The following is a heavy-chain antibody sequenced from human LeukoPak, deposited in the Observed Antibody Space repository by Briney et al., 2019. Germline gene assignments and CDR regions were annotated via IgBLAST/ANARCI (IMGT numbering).Heavy chain of an antibody. D-gene: IGHD3-22*01. Sequence: GGSLRLSCAASGFTFSSYWMHWVRQAPGKGLVWVSRINSGGSSTSYADSVKGRFTISRDNAKNTLYLQMNSLRAEDTAVYYCARRYYYDSSGYYSLAFDYWGQGTLVTVSS. V-gene: IGHV3-74*01. CDR2: INSGGSST. CDR1: GFTFSSYW. CDR3: ARRYYYDSSGYYSLAFDY. J-gene: IGHJ4*02.